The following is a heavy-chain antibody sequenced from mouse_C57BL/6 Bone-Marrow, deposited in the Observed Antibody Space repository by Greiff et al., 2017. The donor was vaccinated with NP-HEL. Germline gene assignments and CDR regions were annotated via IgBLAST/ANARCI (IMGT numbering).Heavy chain of an antibody. V-gene: IGHV1-26*01. CDR2: INPNNGGT. Sequence: VQLQQSGPELVKPGASVKISCKASGYTFTDYYMNWVKQSHGKGLEWIGDINPNNGGTSYNQKFKGKATLTVDKSSSTAYMELRSLTSEDSAVYYCARGPSTMVTTRYFDYWGQGTTLTVSS. CDR3: ARGPSTMVTTRYFDY. CDR1: GYTFTDYY. D-gene: IGHD2-2*01. J-gene: IGHJ2*01.